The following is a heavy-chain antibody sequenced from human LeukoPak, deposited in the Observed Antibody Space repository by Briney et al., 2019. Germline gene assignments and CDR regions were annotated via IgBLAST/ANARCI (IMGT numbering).Heavy chain of an antibody. V-gene: IGHV4-59*08. D-gene: IGHD5-12*01. Sequence: SETLSLTCTVSGGSISSYYCSWIRQPPGKGLEWIGYIYYSGSTNYNPSLKSRVTISVDTSKNQFSLKLRSVTAADTAVYYCARLEGKVATQQSFDYWGQGTLVTVSS. J-gene: IGHJ4*02. CDR1: GGSISSYY. CDR3: ARLEGKVATQQSFDY. CDR2: IYYSGST.